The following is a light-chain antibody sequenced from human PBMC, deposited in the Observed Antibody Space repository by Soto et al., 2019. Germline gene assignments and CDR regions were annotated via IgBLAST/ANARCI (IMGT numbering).Light chain of an antibody. CDR3: SQYTSTSTYV. CDR2: DVS. V-gene: IGLV2-14*03. J-gene: IGLJ1*01. Sequence: QSALTQPASVSGSPGQSITLSCTGTSSDVGSYNYVSWYQQRPGHYPRLMIHDVSNRPSGVSNRFSGSKSGNTASLTISGLQADDEADYYCSQYTSTSTYVFGTGTKLTVL. CDR1: SSDVGSYNY.